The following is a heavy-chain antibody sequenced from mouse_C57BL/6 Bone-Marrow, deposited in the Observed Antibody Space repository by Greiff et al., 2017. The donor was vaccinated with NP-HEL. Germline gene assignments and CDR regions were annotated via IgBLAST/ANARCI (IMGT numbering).Heavy chain of an antibody. D-gene: IGHD1-1*01. V-gene: IGHV14-4*01. CDR2: IDPENGDT. Sequence: VQLKQPGAELVRPGASVKLSCTVSGFNIKDDYMHWVKQRPEQGLEWIGWIDPENGDTEYASKFQGKATITADTSSNTAYLQLSSLTSEDTAVYYCTTGGSSPYAMDYWGQGTSVTVSS. CDR1: GFNIKDDY. J-gene: IGHJ4*01. CDR3: TTGGSSPYAMDY.